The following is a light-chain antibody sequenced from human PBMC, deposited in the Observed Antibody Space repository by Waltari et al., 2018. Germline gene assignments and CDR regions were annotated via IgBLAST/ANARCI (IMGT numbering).Light chain of an antibody. CDR3: QQYGTSPPYT. Sequence: EIVLTQSPGNLSLSPGERATLSCRASQRFSGRFLAWYQQKPGQAPRLLIYGASNRATGIPDRFSGSESETDFTLAISRLEPEDCAVYFCQQYGTSPPYTFGQGTKLEIK. CDR1: QRFSGRF. J-gene: IGKJ2*01. CDR2: GAS. V-gene: IGKV3-20*01.